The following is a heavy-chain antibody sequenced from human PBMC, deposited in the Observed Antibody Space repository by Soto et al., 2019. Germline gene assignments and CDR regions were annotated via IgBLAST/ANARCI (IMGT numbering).Heavy chain of an antibody. Sequence: QITLKESGPTLVKPTQTLTLTCTFSGFSLSTRDVGVGWIRQPPGKALEWLAVIYWDDSKHYSPSLKTRATITKDTSKNQVVLTVTNMDPVDTAIYYCAQKGPHYFDYWGQGTLVTVSS. V-gene: IGHV2-5*02. CDR1: GFSLSTRDVG. CDR3: AQKGPHYFDY. J-gene: IGHJ4*02. CDR2: IYWDDSK.